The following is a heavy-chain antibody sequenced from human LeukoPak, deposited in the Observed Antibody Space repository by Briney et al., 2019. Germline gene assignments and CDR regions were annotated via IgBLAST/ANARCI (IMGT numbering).Heavy chain of an antibody. J-gene: IGHJ4*02. CDR2: IKSKADGGTT. Sequence: GGSLRLSCASSGLTFSNNWMTWVRQAPGKGREWVGRIKSKADGGTTDYSAPVKGRFIISRDDSKNTLFLQMNSLKTEDTAMYYCSTDLGPAIDYWGQGTLVTVPS. V-gene: IGHV3-15*01. CDR3: STDLGPAIDY. CDR1: GLTFSNNW.